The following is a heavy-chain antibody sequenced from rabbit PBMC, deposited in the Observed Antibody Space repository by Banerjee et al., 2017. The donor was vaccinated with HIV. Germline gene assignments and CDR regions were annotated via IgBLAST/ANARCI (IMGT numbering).Heavy chain of an antibody. CDR3: ARDHPYAAYGGHGYADL. CDR2: IYTGSSGST. CDR1: GFSFSSDYV. V-gene: IGHV1S40*01. Sequence: QSLEESGGDLVKPGASLTLTCTASGFSFSSDYVMCWVRQAPGKGLEWIACIYTGSSGSTNYASWAKGRFTISKTSTTVTLQMTSLTAADTATYFCARDHPYAAYGGHGYADLWGPGTLVTVS. D-gene: IGHD6-1*01. J-gene: IGHJ6*01.